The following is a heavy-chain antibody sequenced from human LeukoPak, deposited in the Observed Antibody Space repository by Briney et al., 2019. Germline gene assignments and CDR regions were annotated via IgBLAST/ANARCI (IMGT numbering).Heavy chain of an antibody. D-gene: IGHD6-6*01. CDR3: ARDAIAARADFDY. Sequence: GGSLRQFCAVCGFNFSSYWMHWVRQDPGTGLAWVSRINSDGSSTSYADSVKGRFTSSRDNAKNTLYLQMNSLRAEDTAVYYCARDAIAARADFDYWGQGTLVTVSS. J-gene: IGHJ4*02. CDR1: GFNFSSYW. CDR2: INSDGSST. V-gene: IGHV3-74*01.